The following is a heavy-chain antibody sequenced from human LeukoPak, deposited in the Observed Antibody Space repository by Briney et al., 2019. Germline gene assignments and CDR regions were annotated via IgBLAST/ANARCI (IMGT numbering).Heavy chain of an antibody. D-gene: IGHD6-19*01. CDR3: ASGSGRTFDY. J-gene: IGHJ4*02. V-gene: IGHV4-34*01. CDR2: INHSGST. Sequence: PSETLSLTCAVYGGSFSGYYWSWIRQPPGKGLEWIGEINHSGSTNYNPSLKSRVTIPVDTSKNQFSLKLSSVTAADTAVYYCASGSGRTFDYWGQGTLVTVSS. CDR1: GGSFSGYY.